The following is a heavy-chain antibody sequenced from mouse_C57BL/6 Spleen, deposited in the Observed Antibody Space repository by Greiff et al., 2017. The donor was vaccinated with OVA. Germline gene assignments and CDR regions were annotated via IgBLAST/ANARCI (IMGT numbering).Heavy chain of an antibody. J-gene: IGHJ1*03. CDR1: GYSITSGYY. CDR3: ARTYSYWYFDV. CDR2: ISYDGSN. V-gene: IGHV3-6*01. D-gene: IGHD2-12*01. Sequence: EVQLKESGPGLVKPSQSLSLTCSVTGYSITSGYYWNWIRQFPGNKLEWMGYISYDGSNNYNPSLKNRISITRDTSKNQFFLKLNSVTTEDTATYYCARTYSYWYFDVWGTGTTVTVSS.